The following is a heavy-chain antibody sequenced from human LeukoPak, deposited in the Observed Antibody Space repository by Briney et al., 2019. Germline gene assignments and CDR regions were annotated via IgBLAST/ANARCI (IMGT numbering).Heavy chain of an antibody. D-gene: IGHD3-22*01. Sequence: ASVKVSCKASGYSFVGYGITWVRQAPGQGLEWMGWISAYNGNTNYAQKLQGSVTMTTDTSTSTAYMELRSLRSDDTAVYYCASSSSGYYYAFDIWGQGTMVTVSS. V-gene: IGHV1-18*01. CDR1: GYSFVGYG. CDR2: ISAYNGNT. CDR3: ASSSSGYYYAFDI. J-gene: IGHJ3*02.